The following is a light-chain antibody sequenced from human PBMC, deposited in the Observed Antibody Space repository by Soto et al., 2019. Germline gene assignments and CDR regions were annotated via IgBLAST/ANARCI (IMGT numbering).Light chain of an antibody. J-gene: IGKJ2*01. CDR1: QSVSSY. Sequence: EIVLTQSPATLSLSPGERATLSCRASQSVSSYLAWYQQKPGQAPRLLIYDASSRATGIPARSSGGGSGTDFTITISSLEPEDFALYYCQQRVYTFGQGTKLVIK. V-gene: IGKV3-11*01. CDR3: QQRVYT. CDR2: DAS.